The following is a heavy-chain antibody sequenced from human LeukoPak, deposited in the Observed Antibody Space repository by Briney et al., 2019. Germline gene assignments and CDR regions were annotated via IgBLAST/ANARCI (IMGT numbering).Heavy chain of an antibody. CDR1: GFTVSSNY. CDR2: IYSGGST. Sequence: GGSLRLSCAASGFTVSSNYTSWVRQAPGKGLEWVSVIYSGGSTYYADSVKGRFTISRDNSKNTLYLQMNSLRAEDTAVYYCARDDILTGYRDYWGQGTLVTVSS. D-gene: IGHD3-9*01. CDR3: ARDDILTGYRDY. V-gene: IGHV3-53*01. J-gene: IGHJ4*02.